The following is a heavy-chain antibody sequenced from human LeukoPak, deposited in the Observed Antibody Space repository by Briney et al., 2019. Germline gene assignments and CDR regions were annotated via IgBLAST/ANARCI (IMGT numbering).Heavy chain of an antibody. V-gene: IGHV3-33*01. J-gene: IGHJ4*02. CDR3: ARDKSTSCYYFDY. CDR1: GFTFSSHG. Sequence: GGSLRLSCAASGFTFSSHGMHWVRQAPGMGLEWVAVIWYDGSFKYYADSVKGRFTISRDNSNSTVYLQMNSLRAEDTAVYYCARDKSTSCYYFDYWGQGTLVTVSS. CDR2: IWYDGSFK. D-gene: IGHD2-2*01.